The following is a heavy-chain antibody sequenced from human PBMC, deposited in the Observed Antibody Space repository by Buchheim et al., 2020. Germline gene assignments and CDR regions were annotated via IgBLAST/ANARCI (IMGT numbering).Heavy chain of an antibody. J-gene: IGHJ4*02. CDR3: AKVGSSAYFFES. V-gene: IGHV3-23*01. CDR2: INGRGDNT. Sequence: EVGLLESGGSLAQPGGSLILSCAASGFTFTSYLMMWVRQGPGKGLECVSTINGRGDNTYYADSVKGRFIISRDTSRNTIYLRKDSLRVEDTAIYYCAKVGSSAYFFESWGRGT. CDR1: GFTFTSYL.